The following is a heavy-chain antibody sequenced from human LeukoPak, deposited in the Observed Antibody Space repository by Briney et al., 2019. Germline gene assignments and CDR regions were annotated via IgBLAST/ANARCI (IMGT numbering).Heavy chain of an antibody. Sequence: GGSLRLSCAASGFTFSSYSMNWVRQAPGKGLEWVSYISGSSGSAINYADFVKGRFTISRDNAKNSLYLQMNSLRAEDTAVYYCARYQWPKLDAYWGQGPLVTVSS. CDR3: ARYQWPKLDAY. D-gene: IGHD6-19*01. CDR2: ISGSSGSAI. V-gene: IGHV3-48*01. J-gene: IGHJ4*02. CDR1: GFTFSSYS.